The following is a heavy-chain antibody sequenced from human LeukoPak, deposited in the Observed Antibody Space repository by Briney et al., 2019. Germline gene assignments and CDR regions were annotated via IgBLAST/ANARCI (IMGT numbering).Heavy chain of an antibody. CDR2: INAGNGNT. J-gene: IGHJ5*02. Sequence: GASVKVSCKASGYTFTSYAMHWVRQAPGQRLEWMGWINAGNGNTKYSQKFRGRVTITRDTSASTAYMELSSLRSEDTAVYYCARDVANRNGWFDPWGQGTLVTVSS. V-gene: IGHV1-3*01. CDR1: GYTFTSYA. CDR3: ARDVANRNGWFDP. D-gene: IGHD1-14*01.